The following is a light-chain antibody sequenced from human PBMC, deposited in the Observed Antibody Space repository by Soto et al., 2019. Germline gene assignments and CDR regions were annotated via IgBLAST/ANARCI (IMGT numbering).Light chain of an antibody. CDR2: EVN. CDR1: GTDGGNSYL. Sequence: QSALTQPASVSGSPGQSITISCTGMGTDGGNSYLVSWYQHSPGKAPKLIIYEVNRRPAGAPDRFSGSKSGNTASLTVSGLQAEDEADYYCFSYADTNNFVFGSGTKVTVL. J-gene: IGLJ1*01. V-gene: IGLV2-23*02. CDR3: FSYADTNNFV.